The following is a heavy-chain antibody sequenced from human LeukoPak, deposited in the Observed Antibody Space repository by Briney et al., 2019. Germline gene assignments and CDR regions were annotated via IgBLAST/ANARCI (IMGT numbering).Heavy chain of an antibody. D-gene: IGHD3-22*01. CDR3: ARDNYDSSTPYYFDY. CDR1: GFTFSNYW. J-gene: IGHJ4*02. CDR2: IKHDGSED. Sequence: PGGSLKLSCAASGFTFSNYWMTWVRQAPGKGLEWVANIKHDGSEDYYLDSVKGRFTISRDNAKSSMWLQMNSLRDEDTAVYYCARDNYDSSTPYYFDYWGQGTLVTVSS. V-gene: IGHV3-7*01.